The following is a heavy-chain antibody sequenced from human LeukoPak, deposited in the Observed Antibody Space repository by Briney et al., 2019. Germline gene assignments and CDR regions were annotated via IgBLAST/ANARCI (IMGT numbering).Heavy chain of an antibody. CDR2: INPNSGGT. J-gene: IGHJ6*03. V-gene: IGHV1-2*02. CDR3: VIEDSYYPQWDV. D-gene: IGHD3-22*01. CDR1: GYTITVDY. Sequence: ASVKVSLKASGYTITVDYMHSVRQALGQRRGRRGWINPNSGGTNYTQKFRGKATITRDTSISTTYMDLSRLRSGDTAVAYSVIEDSYYPQWDVGGKGTRVTVSS.